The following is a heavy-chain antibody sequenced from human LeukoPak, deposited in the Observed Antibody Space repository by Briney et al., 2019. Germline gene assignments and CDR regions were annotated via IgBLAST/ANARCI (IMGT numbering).Heavy chain of an antibody. CDR2: TSYSGNA. Sequence: SETLSLTCSVSGDSFSSSTYYWGWVRQTPGKGLEGIGSTSYSGNAYYNPSLKSRVTISVDTSRYQFSLKMNSVTAADTAVYYCARSTGYNNGNADDLWGQGTLVTISA. CDR3: ARSTGYNNGNADDL. J-gene: IGHJ5*02. V-gene: IGHV4-39*07. CDR1: GDSFSSSTYY. D-gene: IGHD5-18*01.